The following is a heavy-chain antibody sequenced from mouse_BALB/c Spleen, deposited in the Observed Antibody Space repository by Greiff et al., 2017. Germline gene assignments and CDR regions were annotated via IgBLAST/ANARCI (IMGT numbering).Heavy chain of an antibody. CDR3: ARGSTMRWYFDV. Sequence: EVKLVESGPSLVKPSQTLSLTCSVTGDSITSGYWNWIRKFPGNKLEYMGYISYSGSTYYNPSLKSRISITRDTSKNQYYLQLNSVTTEDTATYYCARGSTMRWYFDVWGAGTTVTVSS. J-gene: IGHJ1*01. CDR1: GDSITSGY. V-gene: IGHV3-8*02. CDR2: ISYSGST. D-gene: IGHD2-4*01.